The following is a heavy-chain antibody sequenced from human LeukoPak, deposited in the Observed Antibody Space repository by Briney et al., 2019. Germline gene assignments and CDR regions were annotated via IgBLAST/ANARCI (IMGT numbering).Heavy chain of an antibody. Sequence: GGSLRLSCAASGFSFRSYGMHWVRQAPGKGLEWVAVIWYDGSNKYYADSVKGRFTISRDNSKNTLYLQMNSLRAEDTAVYYCARMVKYSRSWYSDHWGQGILVTVSS. CDR3: ARMVKYSRSWYSDH. D-gene: IGHD6-13*01. V-gene: IGHV3-33*01. CDR2: IWYDGSNK. J-gene: IGHJ4*02. CDR1: GFSFRSYG.